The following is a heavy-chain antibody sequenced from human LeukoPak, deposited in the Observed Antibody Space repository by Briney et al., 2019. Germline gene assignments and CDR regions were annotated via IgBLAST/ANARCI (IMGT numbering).Heavy chain of an antibody. CDR1: GITFSTYW. V-gene: IGHV3-74*01. Sequence: GGSLRLSCAGSGITFSTYWMHWVRQVPGKGLVWVSRINSEGSTISYADSVKGRFTISRDNAKNTLFLQMNSLRAEDTAVYYCARISSDSISYYDHWGQGTLVTVSS. J-gene: IGHJ4*02. CDR3: ARISSDSISYYDH. CDR2: INSEGSTI. D-gene: IGHD3-22*01.